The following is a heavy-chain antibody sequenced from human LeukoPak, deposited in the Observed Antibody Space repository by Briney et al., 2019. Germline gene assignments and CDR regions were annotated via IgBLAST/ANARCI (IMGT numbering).Heavy chain of an antibody. CDR3: ARETSQKGAPYMDV. J-gene: IGHJ6*03. CDR1: GGSISSYY. V-gene: IGHV4-4*07. CDR2: IYTSGST. Sequence: SETLSLTCTVSGGSISSYYWSWMRQPARKGREWIGRIYTSGSTNYNPPLKSRVTMSVDTSKNQFSLKLSSVTAADTAVYYCARETSQKGAPYMDVWGKGTTVTISS. D-gene: IGHD3-16*01.